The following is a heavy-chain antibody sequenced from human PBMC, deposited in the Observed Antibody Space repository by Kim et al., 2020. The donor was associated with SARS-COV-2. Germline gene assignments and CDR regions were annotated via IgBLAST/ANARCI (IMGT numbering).Heavy chain of an antibody. J-gene: IGHJ4*02. D-gene: IGHD6-6*01. CDR3: VKGLGSSSSEVIELKY. V-gene: IGHV3-64D*09. CDR2: ISSNGGST. CDR1: GFTFSSYA. Sequence: GGSLRLSCSASGFTFSSYAMHWVRQAPGKGLEYVSAISSNGGSTYYADSVKGRFTISRDNSKNTLYLQMSSLRAEDTAVYYCVKGLGSSSSEVIELKYWGQGTLVTVSS.